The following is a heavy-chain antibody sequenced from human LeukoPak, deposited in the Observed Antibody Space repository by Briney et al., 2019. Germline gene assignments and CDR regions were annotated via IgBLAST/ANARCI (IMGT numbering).Heavy chain of an antibody. V-gene: IGHV3-53*01. Sequence: PGGSLRLSCAASGFTFSSYAMSWVRQAPGKGLEWVSVIYSGGSTYYADSVKGRFTISRDNSKNTLYLQMNSLRAEDTAVYYCARARGDIVVVPAAPTGWEYYYYYMDVWGKGTTVTVSS. J-gene: IGHJ6*03. CDR1: GFTFSSYA. CDR2: IYSGGST. CDR3: ARARGDIVVVPAAPTGWEYYYYYMDV. D-gene: IGHD2-2*01.